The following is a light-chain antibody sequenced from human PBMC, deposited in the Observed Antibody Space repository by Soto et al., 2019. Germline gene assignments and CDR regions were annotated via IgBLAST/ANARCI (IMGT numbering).Light chain of an antibody. CDR1: QSISSSF. V-gene: IGKV3-20*01. J-gene: IGKJ1*01. Sequence: ETVLTQSPGTLSLSPGERATLSCRASQSISSSFLAWYQQKPGQAPRLLIDGASSRATGIPDRFSGSGSGTDFTLTISRLEPEDAAVYYCQQYVRSPPSWTCGQGPKVEIK. CDR3: QQYVRSPPSWT. CDR2: GAS.